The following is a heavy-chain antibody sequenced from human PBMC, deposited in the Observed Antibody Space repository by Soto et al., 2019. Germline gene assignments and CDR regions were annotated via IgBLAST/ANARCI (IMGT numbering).Heavy chain of an antibody. CDR3: ARDDYYGSGSPYYYYGMDV. Sequence: QVQLVQSGAEVKKPGSSVKVSCKASGGTFSSYAISWVRQAPGQGLEWMGGIIPIFGTANYALKFQGRVTITADKSTSTAYMELSSLRSEDTAVYYCARDDYYGSGSPYYYYGMDVWGQGTTVTVSS. D-gene: IGHD3-10*01. CDR2: IIPIFGTA. V-gene: IGHV1-69*06. J-gene: IGHJ6*02. CDR1: GGTFSSYA.